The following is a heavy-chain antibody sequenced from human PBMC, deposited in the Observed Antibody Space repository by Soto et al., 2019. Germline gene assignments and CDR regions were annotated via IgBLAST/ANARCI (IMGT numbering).Heavy chain of an antibody. Sequence: ASVKVSCKASGYTSTNYDIEWVRQATGQGPEWMGWINPNSGNTGYAQKFQGRVTLTRNTSISTVYMELSSLRSEDTVVYYCANYWTISPVAFDIWGQGTMVTVSS. D-gene: IGHD2-15*01. CDR2: INPNSGNT. CDR3: ANYWTISPVAFDI. J-gene: IGHJ3*02. CDR1: GYTSTNYD. V-gene: IGHV1-8*01.